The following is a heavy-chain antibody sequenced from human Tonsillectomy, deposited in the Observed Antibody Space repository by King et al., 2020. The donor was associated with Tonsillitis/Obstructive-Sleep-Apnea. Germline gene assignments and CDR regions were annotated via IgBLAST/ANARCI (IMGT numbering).Heavy chain of an antibody. CDR1: GYTFNDYF. CDR2: INPHSGAT. Sequence: QVQLVESGAEVKKPGASVKVSCTASGYTFNDYFIHWVRQAPGQGLEWMGWINPHSGATNYTQKFQGRVTMTRDTSTSTAYMELSRLGSDDTAVYYCARVAVPLSKSWFDPWGQGTLVTVSS. V-gene: IGHV1-2*02. D-gene: IGHD2/OR15-2a*01. CDR3: ARVAVPLSKSWFDP. J-gene: IGHJ5*02.